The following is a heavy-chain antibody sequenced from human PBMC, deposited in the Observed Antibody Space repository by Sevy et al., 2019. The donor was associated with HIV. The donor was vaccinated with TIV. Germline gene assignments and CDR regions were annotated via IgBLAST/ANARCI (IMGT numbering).Heavy chain of an antibody. Sequence: GGSLRLSCAASGFALSSYGMHWVRQAPGKGLEWMAVIRYDGSNKYYADSVKGRFTISRDNSKNTLYLQMNSLRAEDTAVYYCARDRLGITISAEWGGGMDVWGQGTTVTVSS. CDR2: IRYDGSNK. J-gene: IGHJ6*02. D-gene: IGHD3-3*01. V-gene: IGHV3-33*01. CDR3: ARDRLGITISAEWGGGMDV. CDR1: GFALSSYG.